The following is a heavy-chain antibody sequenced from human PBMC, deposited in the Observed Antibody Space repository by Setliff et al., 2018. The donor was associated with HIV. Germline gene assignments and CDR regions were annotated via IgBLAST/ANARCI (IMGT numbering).Heavy chain of an antibody. J-gene: IGHJ4*02. Sequence: ESLKISCAASGFTFSDYYMSWIRQAPGKGLEWIGEINHSGSTNSIPSLKSRVTVSVDTSKNQFSLKLSSVTAADTAVYYCAKLTPFDYWGQGTLVTVSS. CDR2: INHSGST. CDR3: AKLTPFDY. CDR1: GFTFSDYY. V-gene: IGHV4-34*08. D-gene: IGHD7-27*01.